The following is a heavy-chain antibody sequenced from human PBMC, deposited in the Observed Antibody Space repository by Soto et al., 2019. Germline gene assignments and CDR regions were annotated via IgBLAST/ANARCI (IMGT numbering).Heavy chain of an antibody. J-gene: IGHJ5*02. V-gene: IGHV3-30-3*01. CDR1: GFTFSSYA. Sequence: GGSLRLSCAASGFTFSSYAMHWVRQAPGKGLEWVAAISYDGSNKYYADSVKGRFTISRDNSKNTLYLQMNSLRAEDTAGYYCARDSESSSWYKGRYRGHWFDPWGQGTLVTVSS. D-gene: IGHD6-13*01. CDR3: ARDSESSSWYKGRYRGHWFDP. CDR2: ISYDGSNK.